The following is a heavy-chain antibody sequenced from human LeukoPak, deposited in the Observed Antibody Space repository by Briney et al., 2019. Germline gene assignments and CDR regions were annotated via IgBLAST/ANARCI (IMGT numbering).Heavy chain of an antibody. CDR1: GGSISGYY. J-gene: IGHJ4*02. CDR2: IYYSGST. CDR3: ARHPKYSSSWYSFDY. Sequence: SETLSLTCTVSGGSISGYYWSWIRQPPGKGLEWIGYIYYSGSTNYNPSLKSRVTISVDTSKNQFSLKLSSVTAADTAVYYCARHPKYSSSWYSFDYWGRGTLVTVSS. V-gene: IGHV4-59*08. D-gene: IGHD6-13*01.